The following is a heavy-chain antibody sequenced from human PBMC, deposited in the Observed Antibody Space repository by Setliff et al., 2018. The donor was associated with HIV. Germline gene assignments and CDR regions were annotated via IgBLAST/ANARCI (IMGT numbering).Heavy chain of an antibody. J-gene: IGHJ3*02. Sequence: ASVKVSCRASGYTFTNYDINWVRQATGQGLEWMGWMNPNSGNTGYAQKFLGRVTMTRNTSISTAYMELRSLRSEDTAVYFCARVTPYCGGDCFDAFDIWGQGTMVTVSS. CDR3: ARVTPYCGGDCFDAFDI. D-gene: IGHD2-21*02. CDR1: GYTFTNYD. V-gene: IGHV1-8*02. CDR2: MNPNSGNT.